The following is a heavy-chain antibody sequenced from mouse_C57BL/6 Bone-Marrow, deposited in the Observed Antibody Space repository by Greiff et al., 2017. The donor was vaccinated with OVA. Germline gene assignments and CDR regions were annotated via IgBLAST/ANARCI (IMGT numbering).Heavy chain of an antibody. CDR1: GFTFSDFY. CDR3: ARLDAMDY. Sequence: DVKLVGSGGGLVQPGGSLELSCAASGFTFSDFYMYWIRPTPEKRLEWVAYISNGGGSTYYPDTVKGRFTISRDNAKNTLYLQMSRLKSEDTAMYYCARLDAMDYWGQGTSVTVSS. J-gene: IGHJ4*01. CDR2: ISNGGGST. V-gene: IGHV5-12*01.